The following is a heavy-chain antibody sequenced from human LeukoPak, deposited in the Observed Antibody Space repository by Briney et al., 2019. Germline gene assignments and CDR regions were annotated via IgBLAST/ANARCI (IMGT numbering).Heavy chain of an antibody. CDR3: AKGGGYSSGRQDPDY. J-gene: IGHJ4*02. Sequence: GGSLRLSCAASGFIFSTYGMHWVRQAPGKGLDWVAFIRYDGSNTYYADSVKGRFTISGDNSMNTLFLQMGSLRAEDAAVYYCAKGGGYSSGRQDPDYWGQGTLVTVSS. CDR2: IRYDGSNT. CDR1: GFIFSTYG. V-gene: IGHV3-30*02. D-gene: IGHD6-19*01.